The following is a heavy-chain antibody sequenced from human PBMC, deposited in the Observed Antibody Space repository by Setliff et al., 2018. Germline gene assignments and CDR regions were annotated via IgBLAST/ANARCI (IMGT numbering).Heavy chain of an antibody. CDR1: GFTFSTYW. CDR3: ARDPLKFCSGGSCYLN. D-gene: IGHD2-15*01. CDR2: IKQDGSEK. V-gene: IGHV3-7*03. Sequence: GGSLRLSCAASGFTFSTYWMSWVRQAPGKGLEWVANIKQDGSEKYYVDSVKGRFTISRDNAKNSLYLQMNSLRAEDTAVYYCARDPLKFCSGGSCYLNWGQGTLVTVSS. J-gene: IGHJ4*02.